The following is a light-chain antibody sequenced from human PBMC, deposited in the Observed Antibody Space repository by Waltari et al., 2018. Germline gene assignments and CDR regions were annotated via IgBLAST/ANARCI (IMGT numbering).Light chain of an antibody. CDR1: SSNIGTNT. CDR3: AAWDDSLNGHFV. V-gene: IGLV1-44*01. J-gene: IGLJ1*01. CDR2: SNN. Sequence: QSVLTQPPSASGTPGQRVTISCSVSSSNIGTNTVNWYQQLPGTAPPLLLCSNNQPPSGVPDRFSGSKSGTSASLAISGLQSEDEADYYCAAWDDSLNGHFVFGTGTKVTVL.